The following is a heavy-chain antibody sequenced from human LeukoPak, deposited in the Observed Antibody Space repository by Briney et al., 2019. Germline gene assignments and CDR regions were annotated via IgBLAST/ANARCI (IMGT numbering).Heavy chain of an antibody. CDR1: GFTFSTYA. CDR3: AKDQGNFDY. Sequence: GGSLRLSCAASGFTFSTYAMSWVRQAPGKGLEWISAINTGGRTYYSDSVKGRFTISGDNSKNTVFLQMNSLRAEDTAVYYCAKDQGNFDYWGQGTLVTVSS. V-gene: IGHV3-23*01. J-gene: IGHJ4*02. D-gene: IGHD6-13*01. CDR2: INTGGRT.